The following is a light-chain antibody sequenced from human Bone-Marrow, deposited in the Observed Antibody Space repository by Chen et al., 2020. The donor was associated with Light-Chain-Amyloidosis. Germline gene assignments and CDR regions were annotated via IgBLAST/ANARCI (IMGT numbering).Light chain of an antibody. Sequence: SYELTQPPSVSVPPGQTARITCSGDDLPTKYAYWYKQRPGQAPVLVIHRDTDRPSGISEQFSGSSSGTTATLTISGVQAEDEADYHCQSADSSGTYEVIFGGGTKLTVL. V-gene: IGLV3-25*03. CDR1: DLPTKY. CDR3: QSADSSGTYEVI. J-gene: IGLJ2*01. CDR2: RDT.